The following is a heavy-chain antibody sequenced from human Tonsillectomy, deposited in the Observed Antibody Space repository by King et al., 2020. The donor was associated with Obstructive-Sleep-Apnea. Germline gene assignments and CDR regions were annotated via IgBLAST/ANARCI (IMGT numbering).Heavy chain of an antibody. CDR3: ARGRVAAGSTYYYGMDV. V-gene: IGHV4-34*01. J-gene: IGHJ6*02. D-gene: IGHD6-13*01. CDR2: VNDSGNT. Sequence: VQLPQWGAGLLKPSETLSLPCAVYGGSFSHYYWTWIRQPPGKGLECIGEVNDSGNTNYSPSLKSRVTISVDTSKNQFSLKVTSVTAADTAVYYCARGRVAAGSTYYYGMDVWGQGTTVTVSS. CDR1: GGSFSHYY.